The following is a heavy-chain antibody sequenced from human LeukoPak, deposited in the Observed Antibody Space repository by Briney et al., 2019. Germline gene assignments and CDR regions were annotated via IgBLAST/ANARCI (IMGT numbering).Heavy chain of an antibody. J-gene: IGHJ4*02. Sequence: SETLSLTCTVSGGSISSYYWSWIRQPAGKGLEWIGRIYSTGSTNYNPSLKSRDTMSVDTSKNQFSLRLRSVTAADTAVYYCARQIASAGTAGFDFWGQGALVTVSS. CDR1: GGSISSYY. D-gene: IGHD6-13*01. CDR2: IYSTGST. CDR3: ARQIASAGTAGFDF. V-gene: IGHV4-4*07.